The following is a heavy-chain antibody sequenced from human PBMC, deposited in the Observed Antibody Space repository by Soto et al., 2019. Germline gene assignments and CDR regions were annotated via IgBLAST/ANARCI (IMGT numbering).Heavy chain of an antibody. CDR2: ISSSSSSK. CDR3: ARDPFDCGDECSSNY. D-gene: IGHD2-21*01. CDR1: GFTFSKYR. Sequence: RLSCAASGFTFSKYRMNWVRQAPGKGLEWVSYISSSSSSKFYADSVKDRFTISRDNAKSLLYLQMNSLRAEDTAVYYCARDPFDCGDECSSNYWGQGTRVTVSS. V-gene: IGHV3-21*06. J-gene: IGHJ4*02.